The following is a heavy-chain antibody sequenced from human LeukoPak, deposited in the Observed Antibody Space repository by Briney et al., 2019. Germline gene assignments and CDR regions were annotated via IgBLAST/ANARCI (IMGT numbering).Heavy chain of an antibody. V-gene: IGHV3-30*18. D-gene: IGHD1-26*01. Sequence: PGRSLRLSCAASGFTFNTYVMHWVRQAPGKGLEWVAVISYDGSNKYYADSVKGRFTISRDNSKNTLYLQMNSLRAEDTAVYYCAKASIVGATHFDYWGQGTLVTVSS. J-gene: IGHJ4*02. CDR3: AKASIVGATHFDY. CDR1: GFTFNTYV. CDR2: ISYDGSNK.